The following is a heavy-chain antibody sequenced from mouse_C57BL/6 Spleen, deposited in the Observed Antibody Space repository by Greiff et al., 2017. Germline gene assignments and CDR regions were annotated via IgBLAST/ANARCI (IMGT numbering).Heavy chain of an antibody. V-gene: IGHV1-50*01. CDR2: IDPSDSYT. J-gene: IGHJ2*01. CDR3: ARRDYSNFFDY. D-gene: IGHD2-5*01. Sequence: QVQLQQPGAELVKPGASVKLSCKASGYTFTSYWMQWVKQRPGQGLEWIGEIDPSDSYTNYNQKFKGKATLTVDPSSSTAYMQLSSLTSGDSAVYYCARRDYSNFFDYWGQGTTLTVSS. CDR1: GYTFTSYW.